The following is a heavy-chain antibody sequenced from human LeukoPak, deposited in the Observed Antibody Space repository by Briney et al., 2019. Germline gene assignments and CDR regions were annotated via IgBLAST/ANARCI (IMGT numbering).Heavy chain of an antibody. V-gene: IGHV3-23*01. D-gene: IGHD3-10*01. CDR1: GFTFSSYA. CDR3: ATSFLGFGTYFGESTDY. Sequence: GGSLRLSCAASGFTFSSYAMSWVRQAPGKGLVWVSAISGSGGSTYYADSVKSRFTISRDNSKNTLYLQMNSLRAEDTAVYYCATSFLGFGTYFGESTDYWGQGTLVTVSS. J-gene: IGHJ4*02. CDR2: ISGSGGST.